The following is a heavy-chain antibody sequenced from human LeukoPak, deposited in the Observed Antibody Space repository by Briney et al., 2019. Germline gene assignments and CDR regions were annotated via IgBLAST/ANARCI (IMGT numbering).Heavy chain of an antibody. CDR1: GYTFTAYY. CDR3: ARANANYFDY. J-gene: IGHJ4*02. CDR2: LIPNNGGT. V-gene: IGHV1-2*02. Sequence: ASLKLSCKTSGYTFTAYYLHWVRQAPGPGLEWRGWLIPNNGGTNYAQKFQGRVTMTRDTSISTAFMELSRLRSDDTAIYYCARANANYFDYWGQGTLVAVSS.